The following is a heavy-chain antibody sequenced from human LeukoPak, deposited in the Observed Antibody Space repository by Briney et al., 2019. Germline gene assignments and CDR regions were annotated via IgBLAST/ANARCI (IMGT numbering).Heavy chain of an antibody. CDR1: GDSISSNNW. Sequence: PGTLSLTSADPGDSISSNNWWSWARQPPGEGLEWIGKKYHSGSTNYNPSLKSRVTISIDKSKNQFSLKLSSVTAADTAVYYCASDNYYGSGRVYYFDYWGQGALVTVSS. V-gene: IGHV4-4*03. D-gene: IGHD3-10*01. CDR2: KYHSGST. J-gene: IGHJ4*02. CDR3: ASDNYYGSGRVYYFDY.